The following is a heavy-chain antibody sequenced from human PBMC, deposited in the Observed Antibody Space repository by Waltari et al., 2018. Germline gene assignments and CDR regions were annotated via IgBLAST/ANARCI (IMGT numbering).Heavy chain of an antibody. Sequence: QVQLQQSGPGLVKPSQTLSLTCTVSGGSISSGSYYWSWIRQPAGKGLEWIGRIYTSGSTNYNPSLKSRVTISVDTSKNQFSLKLSSVTAADTAVYYCARDQKEDETFDIWDQGTMVTVSS. CDR2: IYTSGST. V-gene: IGHV4-61*02. CDR3: ARDQKEDETFDI. CDR1: GGSISSGSYY. J-gene: IGHJ3*02. D-gene: IGHD2-15*01.